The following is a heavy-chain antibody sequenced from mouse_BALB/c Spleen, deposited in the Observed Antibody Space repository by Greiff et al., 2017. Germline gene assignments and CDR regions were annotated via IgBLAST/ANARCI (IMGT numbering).Heavy chain of an antibody. CDR1: GYTFTSYW. J-gene: IGHJ2*01. CDR2: INPSTGYT. V-gene: IGHV1-7*01. CDR3: APSTTATKDY. D-gene: IGHD1-2*01. Sequence: QVQLKQSGAELAKPGASVKMSCKASGYTFTSYWMHWVKQRPGQGLEWIGYINPSTGYTEYNQKFKDKATLTADKSSSTAYMQLSSLTSEDSAVYYCAPSTTATKDYWGQGTTLTVSS.